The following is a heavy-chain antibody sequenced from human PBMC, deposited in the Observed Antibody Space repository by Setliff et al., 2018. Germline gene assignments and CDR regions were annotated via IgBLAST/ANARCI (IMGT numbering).Heavy chain of an antibody. Sequence: LSLTCAVYGGSFSGYYWSWIRQPPGKGPEWIGEIDQSGITNYNPSLKSRVTISIDTSKNQFSLRLSSVTATDTAVYYCARGRRITMIVVPPGVFDIWGQGTVVTVSS. CDR3: ARGRRITMIVVPPGVFDI. D-gene: IGHD3-22*01. CDR2: IDQSGIT. J-gene: IGHJ3*02. V-gene: IGHV4-34*01. CDR1: GGSFSGYY.